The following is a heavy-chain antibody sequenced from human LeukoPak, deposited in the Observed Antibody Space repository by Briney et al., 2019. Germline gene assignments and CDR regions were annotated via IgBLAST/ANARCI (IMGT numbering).Heavy chain of an antibody. Sequence: GSLRLSCAASGFTFSDYYMSWIRQAPGKGLEWVSYISSSGSTIYYADSVKGRFTISRDNAKNSLYLQMNSLRAEDTAVYYCARGGAYSSSSFHPNDYWGQGTLVTVSS. CDR2: ISSSGSTI. CDR1: GFTFSDYY. V-gene: IGHV3-11*01. D-gene: IGHD6-6*01. CDR3: ARGGAYSSSSFHPNDY. J-gene: IGHJ4*02.